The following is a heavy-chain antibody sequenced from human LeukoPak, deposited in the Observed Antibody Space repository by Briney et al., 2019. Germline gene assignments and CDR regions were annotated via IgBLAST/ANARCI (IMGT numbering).Heavy chain of an antibody. Sequence: GGSLRLSCAASGFTFSSYWMHWVRQAPGKRLVWVSRINSDGSSTSYADSVKGRFTISRDNAKNTLYLQMNSPRAEDTAVYYCARVRDYYGSGSYSGFDYWGQGTLVTVSS. D-gene: IGHD3-10*01. J-gene: IGHJ4*02. V-gene: IGHV3-74*01. CDR1: GFTFSSYW. CDR3: ARVRDYYGSGSYSGFDY. CDR2: INSDGSST.